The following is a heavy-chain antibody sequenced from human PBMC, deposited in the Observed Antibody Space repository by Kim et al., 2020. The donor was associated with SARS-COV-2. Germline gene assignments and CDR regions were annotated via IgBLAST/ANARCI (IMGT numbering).Heavy chain of an antibody. J-gene: IGHJ4*02. V-gene: IGHV3-33*06. D-gene: IGHD2-2*01. CDR3: ANGGSSSSWAHLY. Sequence: YVDPVKGRFTIPRDNSKNTLDLQMNSLRSEDTAVYYCANGGSSSSWAHLYWGQGTLVTVSS.